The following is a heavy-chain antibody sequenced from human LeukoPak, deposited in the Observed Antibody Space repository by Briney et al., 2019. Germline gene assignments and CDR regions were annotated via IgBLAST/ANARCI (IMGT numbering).Heavy chain of an antibody. J-gene: IGHJ4*02. CDR1: GGSFSGYY. CDR2: INHSGST. CDR3: ARHLPPAYGSGSYYND. V-gene: IGHV4-34*01. Sequence: SETLSLTCAVYGGSFSGYYWSWIRQPPGKGLEWIGEINHSGSTNYNPSLKSRVTISVDTSKNQFSLKLSSVTAADTAVYYCARHLPPAYGSGSYYNDWGQGTLVTVSS. D-gene: IGHD3-10*01.